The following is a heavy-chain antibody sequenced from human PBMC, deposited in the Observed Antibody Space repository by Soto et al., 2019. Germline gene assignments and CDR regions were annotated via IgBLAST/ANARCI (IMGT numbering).Heavy chain of an antibody. J-gene: IGHJ2*01. CDR2: ISYDGRHE. V-gene: IGHV3-30*18. CDR1: GFSFSGHG. D-gene: IGHD2-21*02. Sequence: QVHLVESGGGVVQPGRSLRLACVASGFSFSGHGMHWVRQAPGKGLEWVALISYDGRHEYYADAVEGRFTISRDNSKNTLYLQMNSLRSEDTAVYYCAKGVTINAWYFDLWGRGTLVTVSS. CDR3: AKGVTINAWYFDL.